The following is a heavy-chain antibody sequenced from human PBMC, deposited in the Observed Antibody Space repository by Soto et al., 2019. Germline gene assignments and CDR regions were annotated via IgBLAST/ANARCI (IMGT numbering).Heavy chain of an antibody. Sequence: VQLVESGGGVVQPGRSLRLSCAASGFTFSSYGMHWVRQAPGKGLEWVAVISYDGSNKYYADSVKGRFTISRDNSKNTLYLQMNSLRAEDTAVYYCAKAPTAYCSSTSCSPLFDYWGQGTLVTVSS. J-gene: IGHJ4*02. D-gene: IGHD2-2*01. V-gene: IGHV3-30*18. CDR2: ISYDGSNK. CDR3: AKAPTAYCSSTSCSPLFDY. CDR1: GFTFSSYG.